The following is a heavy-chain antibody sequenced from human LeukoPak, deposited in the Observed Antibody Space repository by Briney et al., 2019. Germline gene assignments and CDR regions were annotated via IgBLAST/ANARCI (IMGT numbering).Heavy chain of an antibody. Sequence: SETLSLTRTVSGGSISGYYWNWIRQPPGKGLEWIGYIDYSGSTNYNPSLKSRVTISIDTSKNQFSLRLASVTAADSAVYYCARGFDLKSTYFESWGQGTLVTVSS. CDR2: IDYSGST. D-gene: IGHD5-12*01. CDR3: ARGFDLKSTYFES. V-gene: IGHV4-59*01. CDR1: GGSISGYY. J-gene: IGHJ4*02.